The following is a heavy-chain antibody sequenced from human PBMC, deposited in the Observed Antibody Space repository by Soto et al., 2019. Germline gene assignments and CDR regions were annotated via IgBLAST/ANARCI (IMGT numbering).Heavy chain of an antibody. J-gene: IGHJ4*02. CDR3: ATRFLEWPN. CDR2: IYSDGST. V-gene: IGHV3-53*01. D-gene: IGHD3-3*01. CDR1: GFTVSNNY. Sequence: EVPLVESGGGLIQPGGSLRLSCAASGFTVSNNYMSWVRQAPGKGLEWVSLIYSDGSTRYADSVKGRFTISRDNSKNTLYLQMNSLRVEDTAVYYCATRFLEWPNWGQGTLVTVSS.